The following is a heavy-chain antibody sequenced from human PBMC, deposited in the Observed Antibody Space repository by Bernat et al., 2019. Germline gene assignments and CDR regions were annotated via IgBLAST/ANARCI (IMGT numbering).Heavy chain of an antibody. V-gene: IGHV3-33*06. D-gene: IGHD4-17*01. CDR1: GFTFSSYG. J-gene: IGHJ4*02. CDR3: AKTTGPYGDHAYYFDY. Sequence: QVQLVESGGGVVQPGRSLRLSCAASGFTFSSYGMHWVRQAPGKGLVWVALIWYDGNNEYYADSVKGRFTISRDNFKDTLYLQMTSLRAEDTAVYYCAKTTGPYGDHAYYFDYWGQGTLVTVSS. CDR2: IWYDGNNE.